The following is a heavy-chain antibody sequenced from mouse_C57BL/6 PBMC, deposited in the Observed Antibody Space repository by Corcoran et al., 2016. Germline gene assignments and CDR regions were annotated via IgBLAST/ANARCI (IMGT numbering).Heavy chain of an antibody. Sequence: QIPLVQSGPELNTPGETVQISCKASGYTFSTSGMSWVKQAPGKGLKWMGWINTYSGVPTYADDFKGRFAFSLETSASTAYLQSNNLKNEDTATYFCARYPYDYDAGYYFDYWGQGTTLTVSS. CDR1: GYTFSTSG. J-gene: IGHJ2*01. CDR2: INTYSGVP. CDR3: ARYPYDYDAGYYFDY. V-gene: IGHV9-3*01. D-gene: IGHD2-4*01.